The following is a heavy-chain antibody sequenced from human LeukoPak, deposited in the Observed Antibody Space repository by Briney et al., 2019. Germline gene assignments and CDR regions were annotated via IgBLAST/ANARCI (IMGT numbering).Heavy chain of an antibody. V-gene: IGHV3-23*01. CDR3: GKGGPLQWLRFDY. D-gene: IGHD5-12*01. J-gene: IGHJ4*02. CDR1: GFTFSSYA. CDR2: ISGSGGST. Sequence: PGGSLRLSCAASGFTFSSYAMSWVRQAPGKGLEWVSAISGSGGSTYYADSVKGRFTISRDDSKNTLYLQMNSLRAEDTAVYYCGKGGPLQWLRFDYWGQGTLVTVSS.